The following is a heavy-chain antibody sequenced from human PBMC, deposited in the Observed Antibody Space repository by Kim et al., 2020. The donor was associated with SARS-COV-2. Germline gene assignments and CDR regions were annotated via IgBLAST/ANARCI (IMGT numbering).Heavy chain of an antibody. CDR3: ARHEQWLVSFPWFDP. CDR2: IDPSDSYT. D-gene: IGHD6-19*01. Sequence: GESLKISCKGSGYSFTSYWVSWVRQMPGKGLEWMGRIDPSDSYTNYSPSFQGHVTISAHKSISTAYLQWSSLKASDTAMYYCARHEQWLVSFPWFDPWGQGTLVTVSS. J-gene: IGHJ5*02. CDR1: GYSFTSYW. V-gene: IGHV5-10-1*01.